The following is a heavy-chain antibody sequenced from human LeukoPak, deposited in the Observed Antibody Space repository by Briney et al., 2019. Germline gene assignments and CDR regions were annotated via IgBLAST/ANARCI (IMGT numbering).Heavy chain of an antibody. CDR2: INPNSGGT. D-gene: IGHD3-22*01. Sequence: GASVKVSCKASGYTFTGYYMHWVRQAPGQGLEWIGWINPNSGGTNYAQKFQGRVTMTRDTSISTAYMELSRLRSDDTAVYYCARGYDSSGYYYVNNWFDPWGQGTLVTVSS. CDR1: GYTFTGYY. V-gene: IGHV1-2*02. CDR3: ARGYDSSGYYYVNNWFDP. J-gene: IGHJ5*02.